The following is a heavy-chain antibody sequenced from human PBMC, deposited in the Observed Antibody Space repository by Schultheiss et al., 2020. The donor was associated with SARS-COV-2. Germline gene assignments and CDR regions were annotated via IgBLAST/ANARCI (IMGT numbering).Heavy chain of an antibody. CDR1: GFTFSSYW. V-gene: IGHV3-74*01. Sequence: GESLKISCAASGFTFSSYWMHWVRQAPGKGLVWVSRINSDGSSTSYADSVKGRFTISRDNAKNSLYLQMNSLRAEDTAVYYCARGLSIQLWLDPAPNYWGQGTLVTVSS. J-gene: IGHJ4*02. CDR2: INSDGSST. D-gene: IGHD5-18*01. CDR3: ARGLSIQLWLDPAPNY.